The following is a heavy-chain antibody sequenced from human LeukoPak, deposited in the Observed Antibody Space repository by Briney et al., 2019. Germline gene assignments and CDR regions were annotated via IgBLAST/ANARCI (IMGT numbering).Heavy chain of an antibody. CDR1: GFTFSTYT. J-gene: IGHJ4*02. D-gene: IGHD6-19*01. Sequence: GGSLRLSCAASGFTFSTYTMNWVRQVPGKGLEWVSSISSSSSTYIYYAGSVQGRFTISRDNAKNSLYLQMNSLRAEDTAVYYCAREGRSSGWYYFDYWGQGTLVTVSS. CDR2: ISSSSSTYI. V-gene: IGHV3-21*01. CDR3: AREGRSSGWYYFDY.